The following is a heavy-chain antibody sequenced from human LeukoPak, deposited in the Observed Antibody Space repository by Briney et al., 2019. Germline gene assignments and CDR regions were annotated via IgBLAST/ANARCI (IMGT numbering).Heavy chain of an antibody. V-gene: IGHV1-18*01. CDR2: IIAYNGNT. J-gene: IGHJ4*02. CDR1: GYTFTSYG. D-gene: IGHD3-16*02. CDR3: ARDRLYDYVWGSYRSSFDY. Sequence: ASVKVSCKASGYTFTSYGISWVRQAPGQGLEWMGWIIAYNGNTNYAQKLQGRVTMTTDTSTSTAYMELRSLRSDDTAVYYCARDRLYDYVWGSYRSSFDYWGQGTLVTVSS.